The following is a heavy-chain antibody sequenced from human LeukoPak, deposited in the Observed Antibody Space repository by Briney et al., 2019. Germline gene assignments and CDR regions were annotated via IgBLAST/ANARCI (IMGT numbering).Heavy chain of an antibody. CDR1: GGSISSGGYY. Sequence: PSETLSLTCTVSGGSISSGGYYWSWIRQHPGKGLEWIGYIYYSGSTYYNPSLKSRVTISVDTSKNQFSLKLSSVTAADTAVYYCARGAAANFEFDYWGQGPLVPVSS. J-gene: IGHJ4*02. D-gene: IGHD6-13*01. V-gene: IGHV4-31*03. CDR2: IYYSGST. CDR3: ARGAAANFEFDY.